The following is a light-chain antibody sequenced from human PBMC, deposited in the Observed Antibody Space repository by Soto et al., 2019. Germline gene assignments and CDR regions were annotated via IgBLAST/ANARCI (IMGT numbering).Light chain of an antibody. J-gene: IGKJ1*01. V-gene: IGKV3-11*01. Sequence: EIVLTQSPATLSLSSGERATLSCRASQSVSSYLAWYQQKPGQAPRLLIYDASNRATGIPARFSGSGSVTHFTLTISSLEPEDFAVYYCQQRSNWPGPFGQATTGEIQ. CDR2: DAS. CDR1: QSVSSY. CDR3: QQRSNWPGP.